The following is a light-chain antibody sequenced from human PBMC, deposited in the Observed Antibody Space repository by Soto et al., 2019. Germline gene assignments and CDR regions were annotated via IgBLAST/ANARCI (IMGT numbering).Light chain of an antibody. CDR3: SSYAHGVV. J-gene: IGLJ2*01. CDR1: SSDVGSYYL. CDR2: EGS. Sequence: QSVLTQPASVSGSPGQSITISCTTTSSDVGSYYLVSWYRQDPGKAPKLIIYEGSKRPSGISNRFSGSRSGNTASLTISGLQAEDEADYYCSSYAHGVVFGGGIKLTVL. V-gene: IGLV2-23*01.